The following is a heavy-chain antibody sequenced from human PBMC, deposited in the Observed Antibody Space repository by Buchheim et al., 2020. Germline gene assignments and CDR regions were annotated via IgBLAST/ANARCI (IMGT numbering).Heavy chain of an antibody. V-gene: IGHV3-48*03. CDR1: RFTFSNYG. D-gene: IGHD3-22*01. Sequence: EVQLVDSGGGLVQPGGSLRLSCAASRFTFSNYGMNWVRQAPGKGLEWVSYISSSGTTIYYADSVKGRLTISRDNDKNSLYLQMNSLRAEDTAVYYCARCGSGYYWYYFDYWGQGTL. J-gene: IGHJ4*02. CDR2: ISSSGTTI. CDR3: ARCGSGYYWYYFDY.